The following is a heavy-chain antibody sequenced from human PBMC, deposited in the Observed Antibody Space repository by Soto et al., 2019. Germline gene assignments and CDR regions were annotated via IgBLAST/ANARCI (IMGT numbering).Heavy chain of an antibody. CDR3: ARTTGRHLDF. J-gene: IGHJ4*02. CDR2: IDYSGTA. D-gene: IGHD4-4*01. V-gene: IGHV4-39*01. Sequence: PSETLSLTCTVSYGSISVSNVFWGWVRQPPGKGPEWIGNIDYSGTAYFNPSLGTRVTFPVDTSKNQFSLTLYSVTAADTAVYYCARTTGRHLDFWGQGILVTVSS. CDR1: YGSISVSNVF.